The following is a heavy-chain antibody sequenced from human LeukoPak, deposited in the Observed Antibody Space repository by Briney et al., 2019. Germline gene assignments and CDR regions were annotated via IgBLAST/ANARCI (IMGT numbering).Heavy chain of an antibody. J-gene: IGHJ6*02. CDR2: ISSSSSYI. CDR1: GFTFSSYS. CDR3: ARDFVRYYYDSSGPYMGDYYYYGMDV. Sequence: PGGSLRLSCAASGFTFSSYSMNWVRQAPGKGLEWVSSISSSSSYIYYADSVKGRFTISRDNAKNSLYLQMNSLRAEDTAVYYCARDFVRYYYDSSGPYMGDYYYYGMDVWGQGTTVTVSS. V-gene: IGHV3-21*01. D-gene: IGHD3-22*01.